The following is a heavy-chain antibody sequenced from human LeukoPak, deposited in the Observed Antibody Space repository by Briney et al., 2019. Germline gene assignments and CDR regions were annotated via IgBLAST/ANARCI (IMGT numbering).Heavy chain of an antibody. Sequence: SETLSLTCAVYGGSFSGYYWSWVRQPPGKGLEWVGEINHSGSTNYNPSLKSRVTISVDTSKNQFSLKLSSVTAADTAVYYCARVGDGYNEYFDYWGQGTLVTVSS. CDR1: GGSFSGYY. CDR3: ARVGDGYNEYFDY. D-gene: IGHD5-24*01. CDR2: INHSGST. V-gene: IGHV4-34*01. J-gene: IGHJ4*02.